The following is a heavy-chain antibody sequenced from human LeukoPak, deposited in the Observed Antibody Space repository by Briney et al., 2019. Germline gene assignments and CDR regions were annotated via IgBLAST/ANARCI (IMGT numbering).Heavy chain of an antibody. D-gene: IGHD6-13*01. CDR3: ASGVWQQLVGGDWFDP. Sequence: PSETLSLTCTVSGGSISSYYWSWIRQPPGKGLEWIGYIYYSGSTNYNPSLKSRVTISVDTSKNQFSLKLSSVTAADTAGYYCASGVWQQLVGGDWFDPWGQGTLVTVSS. V-gene: IGHV4-59*01. CDR2: IYYSGST. CDR1: GGSISSYY. J-gene: IGHJ5*02.